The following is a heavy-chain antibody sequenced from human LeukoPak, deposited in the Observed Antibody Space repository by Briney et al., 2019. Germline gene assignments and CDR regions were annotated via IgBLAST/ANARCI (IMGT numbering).Heavy chain of an antibody. Sequence: GGSLRLSCAASGFTFSGYPIHWVRQAPGKGLEWVAVISYDGSNKYYADSVKGRFTISRDNSKNTLHLQMNGLRAEDTAVYYCARGSYGMDVWGQGTTVTASS. J-gene: IGHJ6*02. CDR1: GFTFSGYP. V-gene: IGHV3-30-3*01. CDR3: ARGSYGMDV. CDR2: ISYDGSNK.